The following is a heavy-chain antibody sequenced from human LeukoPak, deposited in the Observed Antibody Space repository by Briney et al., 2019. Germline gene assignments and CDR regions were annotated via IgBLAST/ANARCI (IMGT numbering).Heavy chain of an antibody. D-gene: IGHD6-19*01. CDR1: GFTFSSYS. J-gene: IGHJ3*02. V-gene: IGHV3-21*01. CDR2: ISSSSSYI. CDR3: ARDLGIAVAGTALDI. Sequence: GGSLRLSCAASGFTFSSYSMNWVRQAPGKGLEWVSSISSSSSYIYYADSVKGRFTISRDNAKNSLYLQMNSLRAEDTAVYYCARDLGIAVAGTALDIWGQGTMVTVSS.